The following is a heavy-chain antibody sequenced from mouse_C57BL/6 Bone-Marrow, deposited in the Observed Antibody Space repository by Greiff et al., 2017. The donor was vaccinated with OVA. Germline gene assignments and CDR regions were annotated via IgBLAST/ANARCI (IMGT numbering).Heavy chain of an antibody. CDR3: ARHEGGYYASYFDY. J-gene: IGHJ2*01. CDR1: GYAFSSSW. Sequence: LVESGPELVQPGASVKISCKASGYAFSSSWMNWVKQRPGKGLEWIGRIYPGDGDTNYNGKFRGKATLTADKSSSTAYLQLSSLTSEDSAVYYCARHEGGYYASYFDYGGRGNTLTVSA. D-gene: IGHD2-3*01. V-gene: IGHV1-82*01. CDR2: IYPGDGDT.